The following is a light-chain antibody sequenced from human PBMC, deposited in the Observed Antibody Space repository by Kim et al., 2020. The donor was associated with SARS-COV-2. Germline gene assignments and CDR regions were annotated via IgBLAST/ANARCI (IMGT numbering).Light chain of an antibody. CDR2: KGS. CDR3: QQFDLVPWT. Sequence: DIQLTQSPSTLAASVGERVTITCRASQTLSTRLARYQQKVGKAPKLPIYKGSTLQSGVPPRFSGSGSGTEFTLTISSLQPDDFASYYCQQFDLVPWTFGQGTKVDIK. CDR1: QTLSTR. V-gene: IGKV1-5*03. J-gene: IGKJ1*01.